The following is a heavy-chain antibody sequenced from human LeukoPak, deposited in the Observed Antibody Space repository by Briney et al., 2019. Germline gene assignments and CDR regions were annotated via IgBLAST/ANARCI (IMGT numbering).Heavy chain of an antibody. CDR2: ISISSSTI. V-gene: IGHV3-48*04. J-gene: IGHJ4*02. CDR3: ARNPRGDALSGTFDY. Sequence: GGSLRLSCAASGFTLGSYSMNWVRPAPGEGLEWVSYISISSSTIYYADPVKGRFTISRHNAKNPLYLQMNSLRAEDTAVYYCARNPRGDALSGTFDYWGEGTLVTVSS. CDR1: GFTLGSYS.